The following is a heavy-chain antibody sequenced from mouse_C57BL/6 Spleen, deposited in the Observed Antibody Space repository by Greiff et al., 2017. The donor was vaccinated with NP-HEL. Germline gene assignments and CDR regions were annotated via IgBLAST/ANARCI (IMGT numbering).Heavy chain of an antibody. V-gene: IGHV14-3*01. D-gene: IGHD1-1*01. J-gene: IGHJ4*01. CDR2: IDPANGNT. Sequence: EVQLQQSVAELVRPGASVKLSCTASGFNIKNTYMHWVKQRPEQGLEWIGRIDPANGNTKYAPKFQGKATITADTSSNTAYLQLSSLTSEDTAIYYCADGITTVVDGDYYAMDYWGQGTSVTVSS. CDR1: GFNIKNTY. CDR3: ADGITTVVDGDYYAMDY.